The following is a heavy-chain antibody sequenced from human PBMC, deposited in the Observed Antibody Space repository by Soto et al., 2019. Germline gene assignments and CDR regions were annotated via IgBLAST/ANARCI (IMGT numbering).Heavy chain of an antibody. CDR2: IIPIFGTA. V-gene: IGHV1-69*13. CDR3: ARGGLRYFDWLSNWFDP. D-gene: IGHD3-9*01. J-gene: IGHJ5*02. Sequence: GASVKVSCKASGGTFSSYAISWVRQAPGQGLERMGGIIPIFGTANYAQKFQGRVTITADESTSTAYMELSSLRSEDTAVYYCARGGLRYFDWLSNWFDPWGQGTLVTVSS. CDR1: GGTFSSYA.